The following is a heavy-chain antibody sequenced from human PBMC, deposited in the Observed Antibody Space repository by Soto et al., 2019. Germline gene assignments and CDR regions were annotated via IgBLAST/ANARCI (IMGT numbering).Heavy chain of an antibody. CDR2: IYSSGAT. D-gene: IGHD5-18*01. CDR1: RPSVISGGYF. CDR3: ARDWGRGYSYDGHFDV. V-gene: IGHV4-31*02. J-gene: IGHJ4*02. Sequence: SATLSLTCDFSRPSVISGGYFWTSIRQFPEKGLEWVGYIYSSGATQYNPSLKSRVTISVDTSKSQFSLNLTSVTAADTAVYYCARDWGRGYSYDGHFDVWGQGIQVT.